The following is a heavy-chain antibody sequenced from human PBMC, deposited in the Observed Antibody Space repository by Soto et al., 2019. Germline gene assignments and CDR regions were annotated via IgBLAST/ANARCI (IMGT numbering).Heavy chain of an antibody. CDR1: GGSISSGGYY. Sequence: SETLSLTCTVSGGSISSGGYYWSWIRQHPGKGLEWIGYIYYSGSTYYNPSLKSRVTISVDTSKNQFSLKLSSVTAADTAVYYCARENSSGYSSWFDPWGQGTLVTVSS. CDR3: ARENSSGYSSWFDP. CDR2: IYYSGST. V-gene: IGHV4-61*08. D-gene: IGHD3-22*01. J-gene: IGHJ5*02.